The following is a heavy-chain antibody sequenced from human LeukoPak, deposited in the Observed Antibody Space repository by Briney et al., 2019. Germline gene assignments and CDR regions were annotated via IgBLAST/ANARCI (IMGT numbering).Heavy chain of an antibody. CDR3: ARDSSAWSFDY. Sequence: RPSETLSLTCSVSGGSISSYSWSWIRQPAGEGLEWIGRIYSSGSNSYSPSLKGRVAMSADTSKNQFSPMLSSVTAADTAVYYCARDSSAWSFDYWGQGALVTVSS. V-gene: IGHV4-4*07. D-gene: IGHD6-19*01. CDR2: IYSSGSN. J-gene: IGHJ4*02. CDR1: GGSISSYS.